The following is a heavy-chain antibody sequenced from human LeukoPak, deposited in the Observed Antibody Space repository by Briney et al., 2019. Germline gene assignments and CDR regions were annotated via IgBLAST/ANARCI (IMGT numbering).Heavy chain of an antibody. CDR1: GFTFSSYA. D-gene: IGHD3-22*01. Sequence: PGRSLRLSCAASGFTFSSYAMHWVRQAPGKGLEWVSYISSSSSTIYYADSVKGRFTISRDNAKNSLYLQMNSLRAEDTAVYYCARAYALSGYYFFAFDIWGQGTMVTVSS. V-gene: IGHV3-48*04. CDR3: ARAYALSGYYFFAFDI. CDR2: ISSSSSTI. J-gene: IGHJ3*02.